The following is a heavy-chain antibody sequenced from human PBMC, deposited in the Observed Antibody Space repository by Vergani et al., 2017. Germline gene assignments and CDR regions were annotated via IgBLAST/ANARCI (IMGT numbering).Heavy chain of an antibody. CDR3: ARVCSSTTCYFLRPDLDYYYMDG. CDR1: GYTFTSYG. V-gene: IGHV1-18*01. CDR2: ISAYNGNT. D-gene: IGHD2-2*01. J-gene: IGHJ6*03. Sequence: QVQLVQSGAEVKKPGASVKVSCKASGYTFTSYGISWVRQAPGQGLEWMGWISAYNGNTNYAQKLQGRVTMTTDTSTSTAYMELRSLRSDDTAVYYCARVCSSTTCYFLRPDLDYYYMDGWGKGTSVTVSS.